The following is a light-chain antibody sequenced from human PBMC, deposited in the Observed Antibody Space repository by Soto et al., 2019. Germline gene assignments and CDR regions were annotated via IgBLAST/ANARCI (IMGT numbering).Light chain of an antibody. Sequence: DIRMTPSPATISASLGDRVTXTCQASQRVDRWLAWYQQKPGQATKLLISDASNLESGVTSRLSRSGSVTEFTLTITSLQPDDFATYYCQQYKDYMYAFGQGTNLDIK. J-gene: IGKJ2*01. V-gene: IGKV1-5*01. CDR2: DAS. CDR1: QRVDRW. CDR3: QQYKDYMYA.